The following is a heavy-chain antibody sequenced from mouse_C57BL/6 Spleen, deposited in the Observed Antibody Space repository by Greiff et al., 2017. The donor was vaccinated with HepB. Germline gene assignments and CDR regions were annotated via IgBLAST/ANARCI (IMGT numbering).Heavy chain of an antibody. D-gene: IGHD1-1*01. CDR3: ASGTVGYAMDY. Sequence: QVQLKQSGAELARPGASVKLSCKASGYTFTSYGISWVKQRTGQGLEWIGEIYPRSGNTYYNEKFKGKATLTADKSSSTAYMELRSLTSEDSAVYFCASGTVGYAMDYWGQGTSVTVSS. V-gene: IGHV1-81*01. CDR2: IYPRSGNT. CDR1: GYTFTSYG. J-gene: IGHJ4*01.